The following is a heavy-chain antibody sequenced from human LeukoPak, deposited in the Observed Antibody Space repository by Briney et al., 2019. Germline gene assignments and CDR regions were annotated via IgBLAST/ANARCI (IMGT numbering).Heavy chain of an antibody. CDR2: IYYSGST. V-gene: IGHV4-39*07. CDR3: ARDPPLGGNFSYYMDV. J-gene: IGHJ6*03. CDR1: GYTITIRGGYY. Sequence: PSETLSLTCTVSGYTITIRGGYYWGWIRQPPGKGLEWIGSIYYSGSTYYNPSLKSRVTISVDTSKNQFSLKLSSVTAADTAVYYCARDPPLGGNFSYYMDVWGKGTTVTVSS. D-gene: IGHD3-10*01.